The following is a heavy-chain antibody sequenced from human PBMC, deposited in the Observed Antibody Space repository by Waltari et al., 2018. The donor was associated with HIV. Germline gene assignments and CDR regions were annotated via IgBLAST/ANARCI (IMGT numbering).Heavy chain of an antibody. CDR1: GFMFTSYW. D-gene: IGHD2-2*01. V-gene: IGHV3-7*01. CDR2: IKQDGSEK. CDR3: ATSRTFDY. Sequence: EVLLVESGGGLVQPGGSLRLSCTASGFMFTSYWMSWVRQVPGKGLEWVENIKQDGSEKYYWDSLKGRFTISRDNAKNSLYLQMNSLRAEDTAMYYCATSRTFDYWGQGTLVTVSS. J-gene: IGHJ4*02.